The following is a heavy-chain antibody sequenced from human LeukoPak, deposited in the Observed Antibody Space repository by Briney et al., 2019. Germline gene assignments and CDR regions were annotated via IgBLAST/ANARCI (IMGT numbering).Heavy chain of an antibody. D-gene: IGHD5-12*01. V-gene: IGHV3-66*01. CDR1: GFTFSRYA. J-gene: IGHJ4*02. Sequence: GGSLRLSCAASGFTFSRYAMSWVRQAPGKGLEWIAVIYRGGSTNYADSVKGRFTISRDNSKNTLYLLMNSLRAEDTAVYYCAIRKSGNAIDYWGQGTLVTVSS. CDR2: IYRGGST. CDR3: AIRKSGNAIDY.